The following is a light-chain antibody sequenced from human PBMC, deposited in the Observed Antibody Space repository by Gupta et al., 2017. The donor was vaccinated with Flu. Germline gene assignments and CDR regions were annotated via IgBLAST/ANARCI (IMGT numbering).Light chain of an antibody. V-gene: IGKV3-20*01. CDR3: QQYGSTRGYT. J-gene: IGKJ2*01. Sequence: TLSLSPGEGATLSCRASQSINLNYVAWFQLKSGQAPRLLIYSASSRATGIPDRFSAGGSGTDFTLTISRLEPEDFAVYYCQQYGSTRGYTFGQGTRLENK. CDR1: QSINLNY. CDR2: SAS.